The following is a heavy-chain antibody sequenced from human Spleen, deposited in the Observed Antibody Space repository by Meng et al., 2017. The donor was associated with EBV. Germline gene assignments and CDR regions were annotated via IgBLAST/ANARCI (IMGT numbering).Heavy chain of an antibody. V-gene: IGHV3-74*01. CDR2: INEDGRIT. J-gene: IGHJ4*02. D-gene: IGHD5-24*01. Sequence: EAQVKESGGGLGQPGGSLRLSCVGSGISAYWVHWVRQVPGKGLVWVSRINEDGRITDYADAVKGRFTISRDNTKNTLYLQMSSLRVEDTAVYFCSRDLAGSDDVWGRGTLVTVSS. CDR3: SRDLAGSDDV. CDR1: GISAYW.